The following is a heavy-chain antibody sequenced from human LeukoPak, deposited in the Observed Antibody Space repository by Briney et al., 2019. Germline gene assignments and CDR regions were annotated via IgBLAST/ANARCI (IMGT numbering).Heavy chain of an antibody. Sequence: GGALRLSCSVSGFTFSGSAMTWVRQAPGKGLEWVSSISRNSVATYYADSVKGRFTISRDNSKNTLYLQMNSLRAEDTAVYYCAKTTGMIVVVITKRCFDYWGQGTLVTVSS. J-gene: IGHJ4*02. CDR1: GFTFSGSA. D-gene: IGHD3-22*01. V-gene: IGHV3-23*01. CDR3: AKTTGMIVVVITKRCFDY. CDR2: ISRNSVAT.